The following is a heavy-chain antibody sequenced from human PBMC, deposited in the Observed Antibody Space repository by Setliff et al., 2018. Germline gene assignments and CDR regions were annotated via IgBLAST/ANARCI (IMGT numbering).Heavy chain of an antibody. D-gene: IGHD5-12*01. J-gene: IGHJ3*02. CDR1: GYSFSNYW. Sequence: GASLTISCQASGYSFSNYWIAWVRQMPGKGLEWMGIIFPGDSETKYSPSFQGQVTISADKSTTTAHLQWSSLKASDTATYYCATNGYSGYDHAFDIWGQGTLVTVSS. CDR2: IFPGDSET. V-gene: IGHV5-51*01. CDR3: ATNGYSGYDHAFDI.